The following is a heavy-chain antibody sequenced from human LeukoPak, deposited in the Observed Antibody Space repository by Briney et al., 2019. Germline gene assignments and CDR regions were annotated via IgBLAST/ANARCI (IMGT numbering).Heavy chain of an antibody. J-gene: IGHJ4*02. Sequence: PSETLSLTCTVSGGSISSYYWSWIRQPPGKGLEWIGYIYYSGRTNYNPSLKSRVTISVDTSKNQFSLKLSSVTAADTAVYYCARGAHLYNILTGYYTFFDYWGQGTLVTVSS. CDR3: ARGAHLYNILTGYYTFFDY. CDR1: GGSISSYY. CDR2: IYYSGRT. V-gene: IGHV4-59*01. D-gene: IGHD3-9*01.